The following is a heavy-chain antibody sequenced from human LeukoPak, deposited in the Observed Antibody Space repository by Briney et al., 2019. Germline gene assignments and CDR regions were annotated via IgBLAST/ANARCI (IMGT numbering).Heavy chain of an antibody. Sequence: GGSLRLSCAASGFTFSSYTMHWVRPAPRKGLEWVAVISYDGSNSYYADSVKGRFTISTDNSKNTLYLQMYSMRAEETAVYYCAGVYTAIIRDGVWYFELWARGTLVSVSS. CDR3: AGVYTAIIRDGVWYFEL. V-gene: IGHV3-30-3*01. J-gene: IGHJ2*01. CDR1: GFTFSSYT. D-gene: IGHD5-18*01. CDR2: ISYDGSNS.